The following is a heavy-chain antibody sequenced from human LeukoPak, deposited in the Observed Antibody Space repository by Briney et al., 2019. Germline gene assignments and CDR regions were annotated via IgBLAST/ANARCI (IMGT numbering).Heavy chain of an antibody. Sequence: SETLSLTCTVSGGSISRYYWSWIRQPPGKGLEGIGYIYYSGSTNYNPSLKSRVTISVDTSKNQFSLKLSSVNAAETACYFCARPDFVSRSYFDYWGQGNLVNVSS. J-gene: IGHJ4*02. CDR2: IYYSGST. V-gene: IGHV4-59*08. CDR3: ARPDFVSRSYFDY. CDR1: GGSISRYY. D-gene: IGHD3-16*01.